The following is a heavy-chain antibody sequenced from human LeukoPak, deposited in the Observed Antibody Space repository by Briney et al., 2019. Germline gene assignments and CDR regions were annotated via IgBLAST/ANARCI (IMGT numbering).Heavy chain of an antibody. CDR2: IYYSGST. D-gene: IGHD2/OR15-2a*01. CDR1: GGSISSSSYY. Sequence: PSETLSLTCTVSGGSISSSSYYWGWIRQPPGKGREWIGSIYYSGSTYYNPSLKSRVTISVDTSKTQFSLKLSSVTAADTAVYYCAREGPETNSRSYFNGMDVWGQGTTVTVSS. J-gene: IGHJ6*02. V-gene: IGHV4-39*07. CDR3: AREGPETNSRSYFNGMDV.